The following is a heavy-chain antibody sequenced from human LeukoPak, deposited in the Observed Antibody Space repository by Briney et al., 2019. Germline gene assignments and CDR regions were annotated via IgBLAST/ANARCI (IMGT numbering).Heavy chain of an antibody. CDR2: IWYDGSNK. Sequence: PGRSLRLSCAASGFTFSSYGMHWVRQAPGKGLEWVAVIWYDGSNKYYVDSVKGRFTISRDNSKNTLYLQMSSLRAEDTAVYYCAKALWVGATYFDYWGQGTLVTVSS. CDR3: AKALWVGATYFDY. J-gene: IGHJ4*02. D-gene: IGHD1-26*01. CDR1: GFTFSSYG. V-gene: IGHV3-33*06.